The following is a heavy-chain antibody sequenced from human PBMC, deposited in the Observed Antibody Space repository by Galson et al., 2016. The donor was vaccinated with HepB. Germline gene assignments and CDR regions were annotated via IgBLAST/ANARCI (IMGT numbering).Heavy chain of an antibody. CDR3: ANESGSLWFGETDYFDF. CDR2: ITKSGGDT. CDR1: GFTFRSYA. Sequence: SLRLSCAASGFTFRSYAMGWVRQAPGKGPEWVSSITKSGGDTYYADSVKGRFTISRDNSKNTLSLQMNGLSAGDTALYYCANESGSLWFGETDYFDFWGQGALVTVSS. V-gene: IGHV3-23*01. D-gene: IGHD3-10*01. J-gene: IGHJ4*02.